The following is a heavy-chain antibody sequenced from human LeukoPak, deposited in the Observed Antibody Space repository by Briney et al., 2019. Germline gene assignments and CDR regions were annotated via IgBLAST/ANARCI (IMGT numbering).Heavy chain of an antibody. J-gene: IGHJ6*02. D-gene: IGHD5-12*01. CDR3: ERVYISDYYYYGMDV. CDR2: IYYSGSP. V-gene: IGHV4-59*01. Sequence: SETLSLTCTVSGGTISSYCWSWIRQPPGKGLEWIGYIYYSGSPNYNPSLKSRVTISVDTSKNQFSLKLSSVTAADTAVYYCERVYISDYYYYGMDVWGQGTTVTVSS. CDR1: GGTISSYC.